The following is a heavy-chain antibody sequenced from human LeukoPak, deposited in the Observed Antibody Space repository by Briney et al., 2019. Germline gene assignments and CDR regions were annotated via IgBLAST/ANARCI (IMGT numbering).Heavy chain of an antibody. CDR3: AREKGYYYDSSGDYAMDY. CDR2: INPNSGGT. V-gene: IGHV1-2*02. D-gene: IGHD3-22*01. J-gene: IGHJ4*02. Sequence: ASVNPSCKASGYTFTGYYMHWVRQAPGQGLEWMGWINPNSGGTNYAQKFQGRVTMTRDTSISTAYMELSRLRSDDTAVYYCAREKGYYYDSSGDYAMDYWGQGTLVTVSS. CDR1: GYTFTGYY.